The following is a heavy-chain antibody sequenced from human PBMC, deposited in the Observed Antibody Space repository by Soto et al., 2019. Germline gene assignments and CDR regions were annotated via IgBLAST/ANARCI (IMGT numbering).Heavy chain of an antibody. J-gene: IGHJ6*02. V-gene: IGHV4-4*09. CDR2: IHHSGSI. CDR1: GFTVTSNY. CDR3: VREDDGGDSLDV. Sequence: PGGSLRLSCAASGFTVTSNYMSWVRQAPGKGLEWSGYIHHSGSILYNPSLKSRVTISVDTSKNQFSLHLTSVTAADTAVYFCVREDDGGDSLDVWGQGTTVTVFS. D-gene: IGHD2-21*02.